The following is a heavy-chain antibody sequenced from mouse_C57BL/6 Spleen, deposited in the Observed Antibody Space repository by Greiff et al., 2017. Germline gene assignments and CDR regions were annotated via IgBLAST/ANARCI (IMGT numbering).Heavy chain of an antibody. CDR1: GYAFSSSW. D-gene: IGHD1-1*01. V-gene: IGHV1-82*01. Sequence: QVQLKQSGPELVKPGASVKISCKASGYAFSSSWMNWVKQRPGKGLEWIGRIYPGDGDTNYNGKFKGKATLTADKSSSTAYMQLSSLTSEDSAVYVCARGITTVVEGYWGQGTTLTVSS. CDR2: IYPGDGDT. J-gene: IGHJ2*01. CDR3: ARGITTVVEGY.